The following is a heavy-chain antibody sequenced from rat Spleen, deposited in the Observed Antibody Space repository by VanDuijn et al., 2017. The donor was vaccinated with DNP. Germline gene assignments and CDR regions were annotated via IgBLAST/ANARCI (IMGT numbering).Heavy chain of an antibody. V-gene: IGHV5-7*01. CDR1: GFTFSDYN. D-gene: IGHD1-12*02. J-gene: IGHJ2*01. CDR2: IIYDGSST. Sequence: EVQLVESGGGLVQPGRSLKLSCAASGFTFSDYNMAWVRQAPKKGLEWVATIIYDGSSTYYGYSMKGRFTVSRDNAKSTLYLQMDSLRSEDTATYYCGRHYYDGSYYFDYWGQGVMVTVSS. CDR3: GRHYYDGSYYFDY.